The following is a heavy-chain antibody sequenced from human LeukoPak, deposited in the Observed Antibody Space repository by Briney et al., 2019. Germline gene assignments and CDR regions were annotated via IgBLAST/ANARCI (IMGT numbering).Heavy chain of an antibody. V-gene: IGHV3-23*01. J-gene: IGHJ6*03. CDR1: GFIFSSYA. CDR2: ISGRRDST. Sequence: PGGSLRLSCAASGFIFSSYAMTWVRQPPGKGLEWVSGISGRRDSTSYADSVKGRFTISRDNSKNTLYLQMNSLGAEDTAVYYCAKDPNFYYCMDVWGKGTTVTISS. CDR3: AKDPNFYYCMDV.